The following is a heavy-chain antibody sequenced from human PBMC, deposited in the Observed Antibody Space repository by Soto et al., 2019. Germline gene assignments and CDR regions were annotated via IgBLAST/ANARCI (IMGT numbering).Heavy chain of an antibody. V-gene: IGHV4-34*01. CDR1: GGSFSGYY. CDR3: ARGLAADDY. Sequence: SETLSLTCAVYGGSFSGYYWSWIRQPPGKGLEWIGEINHSGSTNYNPSLKSRVTISVDTSKNQFSLKLSSVTAADTAVYYCARGLAADDYWGQGTLVTVSS. CDR2: INHSGST. J-gene: IGHJ4*02. D-gene: IGHD6-25*01.